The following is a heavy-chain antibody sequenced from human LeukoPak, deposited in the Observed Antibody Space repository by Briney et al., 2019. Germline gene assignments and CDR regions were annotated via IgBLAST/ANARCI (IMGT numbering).Heavy chain of an antibody. CDR2: INHSGST. CDR3: ARGKGWIQLWFDFDY. CDR1: GGSFSGYY. D-gene: IGHD5-18*01. V-gene: IGHV4-34*01. Sequence: SGTLSLTCAVYGGSFSGYYWSWIRQPPGKGLEWIGEINHSGSTNYNPSLKSRVTISVDTSKNQFSLKLSSVTAADTAVYYCARGKGWIQLWFDFDYWGQGILVTVSS. J-gene: IGHJ4*02.